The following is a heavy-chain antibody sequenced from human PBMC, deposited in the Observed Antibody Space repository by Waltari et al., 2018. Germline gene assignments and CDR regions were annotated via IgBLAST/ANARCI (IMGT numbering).Heavy chain of an antibody. V-gene: IGHV3-53*01. D-gene: IGHD6-13*01. CDR3: ARDPTGYSSSSY. CDR2: IYSGGST. Sequence: EVQLVESGGGLIQPGGSLRLSCAASGFTVSSNYMSWVRQAPGKGLEWVSVIYSGGSTYDADSVKGRFTISRDNSKNTLYLQMNSLRAEDTAVYYCARDPTGYSSSSYWGQGTLVTVSS. J-gene: IGHJ4*02. CDR1: GFTVSSNY.